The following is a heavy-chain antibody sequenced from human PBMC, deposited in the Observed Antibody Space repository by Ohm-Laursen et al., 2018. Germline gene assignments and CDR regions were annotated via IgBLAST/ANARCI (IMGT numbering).Heavy chain of an antibody. J-gene: IGHJ4*02. CDR3: AAASSGWSGRVY. D-gene: IGHD6-19*01. CDR2: IYYSGST. Sequence: SETLSLTCTVSGGSISSYYWSWIRQPPGKGLEWIGYIYYSGSTNYNPSLKSRVTISVDTSKNQFSLKLSSVTAADTAVYYCAAASSGWSGRVYWDQGTLVTVSS. CDR1: GGSISSYY. V-gene: IGHV4-59*12.